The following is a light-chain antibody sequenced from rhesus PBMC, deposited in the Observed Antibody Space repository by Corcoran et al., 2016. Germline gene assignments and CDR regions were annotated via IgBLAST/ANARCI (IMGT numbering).Light chain of an antibody. J-gene: IGLJ1*01. CDR3: SSYAGSDTFI. V-gene: IGLV2-32*02. Sequence: QAALTQPRSVSGSPGQSVTISCTGTSSDIGGYNYVSWYQQHPGTAPKVMIYEVNKRPSGVSDRFSGSKSGNTASLTSSGLQAEDEADYACSSYAGSDTFIFGAGTRLTVL. CDR2: EVN. CDR1: SSDIGGYNY.